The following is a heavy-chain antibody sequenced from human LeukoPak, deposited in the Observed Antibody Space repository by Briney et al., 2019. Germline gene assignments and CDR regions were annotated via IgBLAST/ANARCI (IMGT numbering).Heavy chain of an antibody. CDR3: ARGGDILTGYSPYYYYMDV. Sequence: SETLSLTCAVSGYSISSGYYWGWIRQPPGKGLEWIGSIYHSGSTYYNPSLKSRVTISVDTSKNQFSLKLSSVTAADTAVYHCARGGDILTGYSPYYYYMDVWGKGTTVTVSS. CDR1: GYSISSGYY. J-gene: IGHJ6*03. D-gene: IGHD3-9*01. V-gene: IGHV4-38-2*01. CDR2: IYHSGST.